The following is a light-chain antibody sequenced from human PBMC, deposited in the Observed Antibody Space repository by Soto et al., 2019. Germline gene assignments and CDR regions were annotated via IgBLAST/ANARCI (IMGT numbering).Light chain of an antibody. Sequence: EIVMTQSPATLSVSPGERATLSCRASQSISNNVAWYQQKPGQAPWLLISGASTRATGIPARFSGSGSGTEFTLTISSLQSEDFAVYYCQQYNDWPPSTFGQGTKLEIK. CDR1: QSISNN. CDR3: QQYNDWPPST. CDR2: GAS. J-gene: IGKJ2*02. V-gene: IGKV3-15*01.